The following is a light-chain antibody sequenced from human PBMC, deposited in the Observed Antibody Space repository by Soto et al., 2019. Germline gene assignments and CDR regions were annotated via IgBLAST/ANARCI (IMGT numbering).Light chain of an antibody. CDR2: EVS. CDR3: SSYTSSSTRV. V-gene: IGLV2-14*03. J-gene: IGLJ1*01. Sequence: QSALTQPASVSGSPGQSITISCTGTSSDVGAYDYVSWYQQHPDKAPKLMIYEVSNRPSGVSNRFSGSKSVNTATLTISGLQAEEEAVYYCSSYTSSSTRVFEAGTRVTVL. CDR1: SSDVGAYDY.